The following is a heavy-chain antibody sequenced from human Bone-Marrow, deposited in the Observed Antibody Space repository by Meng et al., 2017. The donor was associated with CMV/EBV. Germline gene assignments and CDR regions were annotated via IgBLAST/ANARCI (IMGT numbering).Heavy chain of an antibody. CDR3: ARGVTIFGVVIELEDTFDP. V-gene: IGHV4-34*01. D-gene: IGHD3-3*01. CDR1: GGSFSGYC. J-gene: IGHJ5*02. Sequence: SETLSLTWAVYGGSFSGYCWSWIRQPPGKGLEWIGEINHSGSTNYNPSLKSRVTTSVDTSKNQFSLKLSSVTAADTAVYYCARGVTIFGVVIELEDTFDPWGQGTLVTVSS. CDR2: INHSGST.